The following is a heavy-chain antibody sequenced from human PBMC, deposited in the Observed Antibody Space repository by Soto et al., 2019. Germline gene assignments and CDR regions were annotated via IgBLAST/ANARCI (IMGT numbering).Heavy chain of an antibody. CDR3: ARLGGHCSSSSCFGFYVMDV. Sequence: QLQLQESGPGLVKPSETLSLTCAVSGGSITSSSYSWGWVRQPPGKGLEWIVTFYYTEYTTHYNPSLXXRVTISNDTTKXXXSXXLNSVTAADTAVYYCARLGGHCSSSSCFGFYVMDVWGQGTTVTVSS. CDR1: GGSITSSSYS. J-gene: IGHJ6*02. V-gene: IGHV4-39*01. D-gene: IGHD2-2*01. CDR2: FYYTEYTT.